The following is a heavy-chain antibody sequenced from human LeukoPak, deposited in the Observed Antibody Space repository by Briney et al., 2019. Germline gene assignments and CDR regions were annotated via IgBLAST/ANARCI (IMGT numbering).Heavy chain of an antibody. J-gene: IGHJ6*04. V-gene: IGHV3-48*03. CDR3: APPPVGIDV. CDR2: ISSSDSTI. CDR1: GFTFSSYE. D-gene: IGHD4-17*01. Sequence: GGSLRLSCAASGFTFSSYEVNWVRQAPGKGLEWVSYISSSDSTIYYADSVKGRFTISRDNAKNSLDLQMNSLRAEDTAVYFCAPPPVGIDVWGRGTSVTVSS.